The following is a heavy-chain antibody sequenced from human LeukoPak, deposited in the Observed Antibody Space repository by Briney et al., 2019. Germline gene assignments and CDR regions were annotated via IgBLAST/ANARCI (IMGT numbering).Heavy chain of an antibody. D-gene: IGHD6-13*01. CDR3: AKGSSNWRDYYYFDY. V-gene: IGHV3-23*01. J-gene: IGHJ4*02. CDR2: ISDSGSST. CDR1: GFTFSSYA. Sequence: GGFLRLSCAASGFTFSSYAVSWVRQAPGKGLAWVSAISDSGSSTQYADSVKGRFTISRDNSKNTLYLQMDSLRAEDTAVYYCAKGSSNWRDYYYFDYWGQGTLVTVSS.